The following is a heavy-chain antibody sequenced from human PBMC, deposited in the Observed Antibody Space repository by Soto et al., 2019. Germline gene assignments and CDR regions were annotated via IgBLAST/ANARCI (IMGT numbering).Heavy chain of an antibody. D-gene: IGHD3-3*01. CDR3: AKDLYDFWSGYYYVDY. CDR2: ISYDGSNK. CDR1: GFTFSSYG. Sequence: QVQLVESGGGVVQPGRSLRLSCAASGFTFSSYGMHWVRQAPGKGLEWEAVISYDGSNKYYADSVKGRFTISRDNSKNTLYLQMNSLRAEDTAVYYCAKDLYDFWSGYYYVDYWGQGTLVTVSS. V-gene: IGHV3-30*18. J-gene: IGHJ4*02.